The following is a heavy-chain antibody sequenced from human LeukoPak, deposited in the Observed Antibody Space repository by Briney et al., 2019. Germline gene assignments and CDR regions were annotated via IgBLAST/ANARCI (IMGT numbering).Heavy chain of an antibody. Sequence: PSETLSLTCTDSGGSISSYYWSWTRQPAGKGLEWMGRIYTSGSTNYNPSLKSRVTMSVDTSKNQFSLKLSSVTAADTAVYYCARCSYSSGCYWYFDLWGRGTLVTVSS. D-gene: IGHD6-19*01. CDR2: IYTSGST. CDR3: ARCSYSSGCYWYFDL. CDR1: GGSISSYY. J-gene: IGHJ2*01. V-gene: IGHV4-4*07.